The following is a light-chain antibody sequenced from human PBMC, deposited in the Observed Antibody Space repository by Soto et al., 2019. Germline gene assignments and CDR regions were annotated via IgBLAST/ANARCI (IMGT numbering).Light chain of an antibody. CDR3: LLAYSGTEV. J-gene: IGLJ3*02. V-gene: IGLV7-46*01. Sequence: QAVVTQEPSLTVSPGVTVTLTCGSSTGAVVSGHYPYWFQQKPGQAPRTLIYDTTKKHSWTPARFSGSLLGGKAALTLSGAQPEDEAEYYCLLAYSGTEVFGGGTKVTVL. CDR2: DTT. CDR1: TGAVVSGHY.